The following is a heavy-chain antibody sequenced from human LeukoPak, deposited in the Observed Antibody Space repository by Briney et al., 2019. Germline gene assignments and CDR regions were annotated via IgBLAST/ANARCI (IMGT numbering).Heavy chain of an antibody. J-gene: IGHJ4*02. D-gene: IGHD2-21*01. Sequence: GGSLRLSCAASGFTFSSYAMSWVRQAPGKGLEWVSAISGSGGSTYYADSVKGRFTMSRDNSKNTLYLQMNSLTAEDTALYYCAKGRGLVSPFRYFDSWGQGTVVSVSS. CDR2: ISGSGGST. CDR3: AKGRGLVSPFRYFDS. CDR1: GFTFSSYA. V-gene: IGHV3-23*01.